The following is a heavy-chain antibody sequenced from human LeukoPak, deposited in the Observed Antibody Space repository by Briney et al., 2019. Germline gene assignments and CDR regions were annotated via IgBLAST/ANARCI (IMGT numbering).Heavy chain of an antibody. CDR1: GFTFSSYS. D-gene: IGHD3-10*01. V-gene: IGHV3-30*18. CDR2: ISHDGSKK. CDR3: AKDWKFYYVSGSFFPDN. Sequence: PGGSLRLSCAASGFTFSSYSMNWVRQAPGKGLECVAVISHDGSKKYYADFVKGRFTIYRDNSKSTLYLHMNSLIPEDTAVYFCAKDWKFYYVSGSFFPDNWGQGTLVTVSS. J-gene: IGHJ4*02.